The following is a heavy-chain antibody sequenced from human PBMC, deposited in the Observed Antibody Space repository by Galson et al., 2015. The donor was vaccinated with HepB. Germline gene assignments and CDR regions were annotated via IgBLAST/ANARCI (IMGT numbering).Heavy chain of an antibody. CDR2: IYWDDDK. CDR3: AGQQLPMGYGY. V-gene: IGHV2-5*02. CDR1: GFSLRTSGVG. D-gene: IGHD6-13*01. Sequence: PALVKPTQTLTLTCTFSGFSLRTSGVGVGWIRQPPGKALEWLALIYWDDDKRYSPSLKSRLTITKDTSKNQVVLTMTNMDPVDTATYYCAGQQLPMGYGYWGQGTLVTVSS. J-gene: IGHJ4*02.